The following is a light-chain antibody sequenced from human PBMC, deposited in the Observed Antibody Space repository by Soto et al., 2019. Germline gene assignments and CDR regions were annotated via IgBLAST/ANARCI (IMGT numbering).Light chain of an antibody. Sequence: QSALTQPASVSGSPGQSITISCTGTSSDVGGFNYVSWYQQHPGKAPKLMISDVSNRSSGVSNRFSGSKSGNTASLTISGLQAEDEADYYCSSYTSSNTLVVFGGGTKLTVL. CDR1: SSDVGGFNY. CDR3: SSYTSSNTLVV. CDR2: DVS. V-gene: IGLV2-14*01. J-gene: IGLJ2*01.